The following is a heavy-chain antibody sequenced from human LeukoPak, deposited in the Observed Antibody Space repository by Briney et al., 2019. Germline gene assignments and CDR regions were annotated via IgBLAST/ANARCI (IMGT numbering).Heavy chain of an antibody. Sequence: ASVKVSCKASGGTFSSYAISWVRQAPGQGLEWMGRIIPILGIANYAQKFQGRVTITADKSTSTAYMELSSLRSEDTAVYYCARGLHIILWFGETGRIMGYWGQGTLVTVSS. D-gene: IGHD3-10*01. CDR3: ARGLHIILWFGETGRIMGY. V-gene: IGHV1-69*04. CDR1: GGTFSSYA. CDR2: IIPILGIA. J-gene: IGHJ4*02.